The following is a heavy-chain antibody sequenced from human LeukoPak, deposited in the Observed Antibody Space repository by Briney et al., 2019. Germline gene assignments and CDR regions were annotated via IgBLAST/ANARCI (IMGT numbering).Heavy chain of an antibody. J-gene: IGHJ3*02. CDR2: IWYGGSNK. Sequence: PGRSLRLSCAASGFTFSSYGMHWVRQAPGKGLEWVAVIWYGGSNKYYADSVKGRFTISRGNSKNTLYLQMNSLRAEDTAVYYCAKMEFQGAFDIWGQGTMVTVSS. D-gene: IGHD3-10*01. CDR1: GFTFSSYG. V-gene: IGHV3-30*18. CDR3: AKMEFQGAFDI.